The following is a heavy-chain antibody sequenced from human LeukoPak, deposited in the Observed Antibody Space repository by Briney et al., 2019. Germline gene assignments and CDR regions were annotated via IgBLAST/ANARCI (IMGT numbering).Heavy chain of an antibody. V-gene: IGHV3-30*02. CDR3: ASGPWSSPRDY. J-gene: IGHJ4*02. D-gene: IGHD1-26*01. Sequence: GGSQRLSCAASGFTFTNYGMHWVRHAPGKGLEWVTFISYDASTKYYAASVKGRFTFSRDNSKYTLYLQMNSLTVEDPGVYYCASGPWSSPRDYWGRGILVIVSS. CDR2: ISYDASTK. CDR1: GFTFTNYG.